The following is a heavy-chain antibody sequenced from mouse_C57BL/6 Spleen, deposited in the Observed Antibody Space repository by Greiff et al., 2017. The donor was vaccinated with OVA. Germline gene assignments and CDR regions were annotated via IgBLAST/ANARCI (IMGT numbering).Heavy chain of an antibody. Sequence: EVQVVESGGGLVQPKGSLKLSCAASGFTFNTYAMHWVRQAPGKGLEWVARIRSKSSNYATYYADSVKDRFTISRDDSQSMLYLQMNNLKTEDTAMYYCVREDDYIYYYAMDYWGQGTSVTVSS. CDR1: GFTFNTYA. CDR2: IRSKSSNYAT. D-gene: IGHD2-4*01. CDR3: VREDDYIYYYAMDY. V-gene: IGHV10-3*01. J-gene: IGHJ4*01.